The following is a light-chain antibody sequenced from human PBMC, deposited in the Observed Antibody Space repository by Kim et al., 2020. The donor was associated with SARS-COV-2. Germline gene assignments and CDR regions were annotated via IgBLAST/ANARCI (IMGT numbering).Light chain of an antibody. Sequence: IVLTQSPATLSLSPGERASLSCRASHTVSSNYLAWYQHKPGQAPRLLIYGASNRTSDIPDRFSGSGSGTDFTLTIDRLEPQDFAVYICQQYGSSPLTFGGGTKVEIK. CDR2: GAS. CDR1: HTVSSNY. V-gene: IGKV3-20*01. J-gene: IGKJ4*01. CDR3: QQYGSSPLT.